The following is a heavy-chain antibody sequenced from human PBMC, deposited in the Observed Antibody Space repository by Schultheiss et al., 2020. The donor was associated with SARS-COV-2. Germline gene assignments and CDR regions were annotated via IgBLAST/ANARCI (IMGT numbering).Heavy chain of an antibody. CDR1: GGSFSGYY. CDR2: INHSGST. D-gene: IGHD3-3*01. J-gene: IGHJ6*03. CDR3: ASGNPYDFWSGYYGATGGYYYYMDV. Sequence: SETLSLTCAVYGGSFSGYYWSWIRQPPGKGLEWIGEINHSGSTNYNPSLKSRVTISVDTSKNQFSLKLTSVPAADTAVYYCASGNPYDFWSGYYGATGGYYYYMDVWGKGTTVTVSS. V-gene: IGHV4-34*01.